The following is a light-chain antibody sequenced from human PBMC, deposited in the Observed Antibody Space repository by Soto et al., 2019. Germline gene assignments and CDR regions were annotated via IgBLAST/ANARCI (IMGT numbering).Light chain of an antibody. Sequence: DIQMTQSPSTLSASVGDRVTITCRASQSISNWLAGYQQKPGKAPKLLIYKASSLEGGVPSRFSGSGSGTEFTLTISSLQPDDFATYYCQQYNSYRTFGQGTKVEIK. CDR2: KAS. CDR1: QSISNW. CDR3: QQYNSYRT. J-gene: IGKJ1*01. V-gene: IGKV1-5*03.